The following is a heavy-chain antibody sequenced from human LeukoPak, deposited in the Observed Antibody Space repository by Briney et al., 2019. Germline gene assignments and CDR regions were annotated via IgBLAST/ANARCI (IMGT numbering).Heavy chain of an antibody. CDR2: IIPIFGTA. J-gene: IGHJ4*02. V-gene: IGHV1-69*13. Sequence: SVKVSCKASGGTFSSYAISWVRQAPGQGLEWMGGIIPIFGTANYAQKFQGRVTITADESTSTAYMELSSLRSEDTAVYYCAREGVGVTGRNLGFEYWGQGTLVTVSS. CDR1: GGTFSSYA. D-gene: IGHD1-26*01. CDR3: AREGVGVTGRNLGFEY.